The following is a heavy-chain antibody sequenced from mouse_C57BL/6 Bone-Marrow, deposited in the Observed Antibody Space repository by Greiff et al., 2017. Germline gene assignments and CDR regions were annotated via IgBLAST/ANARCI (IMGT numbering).Heavy chain of an antibody. D-gene: IGHD1-1*01. Sequence: VQLQQSGAELVRPGASVKLSCTASGFNIKDDYMHWVKQRPEQGLEWIGWIDPENGDTEYASKFQGKATITADTSSNTAYLQLSSLTSEDTAVYYCTTPITYYFDYWGQGTTLTVSS. CDR2: IDPENGDT. CDR3: TTPITYYFDY. CDR1: GFNIKDDY. J-gene: IGHJ2*01. V-gene: IGHV14-4*01.